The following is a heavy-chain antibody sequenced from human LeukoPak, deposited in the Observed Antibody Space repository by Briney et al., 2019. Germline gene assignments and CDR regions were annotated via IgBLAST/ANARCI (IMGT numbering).Heavy chain of an antibody. D-gene: IGHD4-17*01. CDR3: ARVPTAVTYTDF. J-gene: IGHJ4*02. CDR2: ISTTGSTK. Sequence: GGSLRLSCAASVFTFSDYYISWIRPAPGKGLEWVSYISTTGSTKYYADSVKGRFTISRGNDKNSLYLQTNSLRAEDTAVYYCARVPTAVTYTDFWGQGTLVTVSS. CDR1: VFTFSDYY. V-gene: IGHV3-11*01.